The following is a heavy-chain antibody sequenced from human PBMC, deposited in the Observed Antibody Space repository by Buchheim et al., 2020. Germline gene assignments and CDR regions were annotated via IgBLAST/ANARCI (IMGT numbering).Heavy chain of an antibody. CDR2: ISGSGGST. V-gene: IGHV3-23*01. CDR3: AKGGYCSSTSCYFNWFDP. J-gene: IGHJ5*02. CDR1: GFTFSSYA. Sequence: EVQLLESGGGLVQPGGSLRLSCAASGFTFSSYAMSWVRQAPGKGLEWASAISGSGGSTYYADSVKGRFTISRDNSKNTLYLQMNSLRAEDTAVYYCAKGGYCSSTSCYFNWFDPWGQGTL. D-gene: IGHD2-2*01.